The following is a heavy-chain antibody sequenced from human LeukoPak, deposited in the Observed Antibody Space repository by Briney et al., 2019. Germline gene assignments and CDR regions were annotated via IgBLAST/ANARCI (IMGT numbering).Heavy chain of an antibody. J-gene: IGHJ3*02. CDR2: ISGSGGST. CDR1: GFTFSSYA. Sequence: PGGSLRLSCAASGFTFSSYAMCWVRQAPGKGLEWVSAISGSGGSTYYADSVKGRFTISRDNSKNTLYLQMNSLRAEDTAVYYCAKDLLAGYGVAHDAFDIWGQGTMVTVSS. D-gene: IGHD4-17*01. CDR3: AKDLLAGYGVAHDAFDI. V-gene: IGHV3-23*01.